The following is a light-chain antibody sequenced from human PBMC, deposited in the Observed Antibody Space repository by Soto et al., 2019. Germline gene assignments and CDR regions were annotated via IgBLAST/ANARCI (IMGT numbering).Light chain of an antibody. CDR1: SSDIGGYNY. V-gene: IGLV2-14*03. Sequence: QSALTQPASVSGSPGQSITISCIGTSSDIGGYNYVSWYQQHPGNAPKLMVFDVSDRPSGVSNRFSGSKSGNTASLTISGLQAEDEAYYYCSSYTTSSFYVFGTGTKVTVL. CDR2: DVS. J-gene: IGLJ1*01. CDR3: SSYTTSSFYV.